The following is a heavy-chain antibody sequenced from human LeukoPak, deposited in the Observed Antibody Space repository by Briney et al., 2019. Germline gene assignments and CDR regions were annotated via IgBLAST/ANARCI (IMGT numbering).Heavy chain of an antibody. CDR2: IKQDGTEK. CDR3: ASSVGGQNY. J-gene: IGHJ4*02. CDR1: GLTFFDYW. D-gene: IGHD3-16*01. V-gene: IGHV3-7*02. Sequence: PGASLRLSCAASGLTFFDYWMSWVRQAPGKGLEYVANIKQDGTEKYYVDSVKGRFTISRDNAKNSLFLRMSSLRAEDTAMYYCASSVGGQNYWGQGTLVTVSS.